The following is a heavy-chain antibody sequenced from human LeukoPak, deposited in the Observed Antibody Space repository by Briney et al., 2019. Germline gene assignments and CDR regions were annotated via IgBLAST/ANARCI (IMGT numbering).Heavy chain of an antibody. CDR1: GGSISSGDHY. J-gene: IGHJ6*02. D-gene: IGHD3-16*01. CDR2: IYYSGST. Sequence: SQTLSLTCTVSGGSISSGDHYWSWIRQPPGKGLEWIGYIYYSGSTYYNPSLKSRATISVDTSKNQFSLKLSSVTAADTAVYYCARDGVRYGMDVWGQGTTVTVSS. CDR3: ARDGVRYGMDV. V-gene: IGHV4-30-4*01.